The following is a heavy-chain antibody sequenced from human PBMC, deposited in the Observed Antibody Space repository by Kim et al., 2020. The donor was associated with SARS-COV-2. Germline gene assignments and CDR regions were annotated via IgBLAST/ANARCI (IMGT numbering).Heavy chain of an antibody. V-gene: IGHV3-48*02. J-gene: IGHJ4*02. D-gene: IGHD2-2*01. CDR3: ARDLLGVPAAMWVFDY. CDR2: ISSSSSTI. CDR1: GFTFSSYS. Sequence: GGSLRLSCAASGFTFSSYSMNWVRQAPGKGLEWVSYISSSSSTIYYADSVKGRFTISRDNAKNSLYLQMNSLRDEDTAVYYCARDLLGVPAAMWVFDYWGQGTLVTVSS.